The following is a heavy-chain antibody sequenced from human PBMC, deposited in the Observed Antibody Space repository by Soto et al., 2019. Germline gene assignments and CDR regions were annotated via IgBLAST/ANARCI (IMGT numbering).Heavy chain of an antibody. CDR1: GFTFSSYA. CDR3: ARVTARYYDFSSNYYYYMDV. V-gene: IGHV4-59*01. CDR2: IYYSGST. D-gene: IGHD3-3*01. Sequence: GSLRLSCAASGFTFSSYAMSWIRQPPGKGLEWIGYIYYSGSTNYNPSLKSRVTISVDTSKNQFSLKLSSVTAADTAVYYCARVTARYYDFSSNYYYYMDVWGKGTTVTVSS. J-gene: IGHJ6*03.